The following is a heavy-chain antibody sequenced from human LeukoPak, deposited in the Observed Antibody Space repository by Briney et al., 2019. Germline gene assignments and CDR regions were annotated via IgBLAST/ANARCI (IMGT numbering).Heavy chain of an antibody. D-gene: IGHD6-13*01. Sequence: GGSLRLSCAASGFTFSSYAMSWVRQAPGKGLEWVSAISGSGGSTYYADSVKGRFTISRDNSKNTLYLQMNSLRAGDTAVYYCAKGGAAARYYFDYWGQGTLVTVSS. CDR1: GFTFSSYA. J-gene: IGHJ4*02. CDR3: AKGGAAARYYFDY. CDR2: ISGSGGST. V-gene: IGHV3-23*01.